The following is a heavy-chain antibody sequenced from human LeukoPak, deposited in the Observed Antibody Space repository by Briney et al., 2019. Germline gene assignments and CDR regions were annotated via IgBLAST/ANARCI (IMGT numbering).Heavy chain of an antibody. CDR2: ISGSGGST. CDR3: AKDRRYSGSYYTN. D-gene: IGHD1-26*01. CDR1: XFTFXXYA. J-gene: IGHJ4*02. V-gene: IGHV3-23*01. Sequence: XFTFXXYAMSWVRQAPGKGLEWVSAISGSGGSTYYADSVKGRFTISRDNSKNTLYLQMNSLRAEDTAVYYCAKDRRYSGSYYTNWGQGTLVTVSS.